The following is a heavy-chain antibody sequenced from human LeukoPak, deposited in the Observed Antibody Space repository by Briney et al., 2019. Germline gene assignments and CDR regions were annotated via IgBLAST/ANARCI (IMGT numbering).Heavy chain of an antibody. CDR1: GFTFNSFW. Sequence: GGSLRLSCTTSGFTFNSFWMHWVRQVPGKGLAWVSYINPDGSSTNYADSVKGRFTISRDNAKNSLYLQMNSLRAEDTAVYYCARDLITMIVAFDYWGQGTLVTVSS. CDR2: INPDGSST. CDR3: ARDLITMIVAFDY. D-gene: IGHD3-22*01. V-gene: IGHV3-74*01. J-gene: IGHJ4*02.